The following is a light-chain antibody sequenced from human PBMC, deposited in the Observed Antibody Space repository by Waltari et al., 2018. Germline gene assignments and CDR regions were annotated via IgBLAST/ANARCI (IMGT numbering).Light chain of an antibody. V-gene: IGKV1-39*01. J-gene: IGKJ1*01. CDR1: QSISSY. CDR2: AAS. CDR3: QQSYITPPWT. Sequence: DIQMTQSPSSRSASVGARLTITCRASQSISSYLNWYQQKPGKAPKLLIYAASYLQSGVPSRFSGSGSGTDFTLTISSLQPEDFATYYCQQSYITPPWTFGQGTKVDIK.